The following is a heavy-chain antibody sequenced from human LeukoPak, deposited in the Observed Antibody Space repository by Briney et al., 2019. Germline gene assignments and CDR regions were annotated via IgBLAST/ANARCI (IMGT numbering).Heavy chain of an antibody. J-gene: IGHJ4*02. CDR3: AKDLYYDFWSGSDY. CDR2: ISGSGGST. V-gene: IGHV3-23*01. Sequence: GGSLRLSCAASGFTFSSYAMSWVRQAPGKGLEWVSAISGSGGSTYYADSVKGRLTISRDNSKNTLYLQMNSLRAEDTAVYYCAKDLYYDFWSGSDYWGQGTLVTVSS. D-gene: IGHD3-3*01. CDR1: GFTFSSYA.